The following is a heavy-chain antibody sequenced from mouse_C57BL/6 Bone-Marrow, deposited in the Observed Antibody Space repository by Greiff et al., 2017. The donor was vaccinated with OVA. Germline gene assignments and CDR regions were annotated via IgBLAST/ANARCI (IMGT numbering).Heavy chain of an antibody. CDR3: ARSSSYNYFDY. Sequence: VQLQQSGAELVKPGASVKISCKASGYAFSSYWMNWVKQRPGKGLEWIGQIYPGDGDTNYNGKFTGKATLTADKSSSTAYMQLSSLTSADSAVYFCARSSSYNYFDYWGQGTTLTVSS. V-gene: IGHV1-80*01. CDR2: IYPGDGDT. J-gene: IGHJ2*01. CDR1: GYAFSSYW. D-gene: IGHD1-1*01.